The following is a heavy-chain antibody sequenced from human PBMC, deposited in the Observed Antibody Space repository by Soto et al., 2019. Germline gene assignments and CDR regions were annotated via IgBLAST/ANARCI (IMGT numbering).Heavy chain of an antibody. J-gene: IGHJ4*02. CDR3: ARAIIRPYYFDY. Sequence: EASVKVSCKASGYIFTNYYMHWVRQAPGQGLEWMGIINPSGGSTSYAQHFQGRVTMTRDTSTSTVYMELSSLRSEDTAVYYCARAIIRPYYFDYWGQGALVTVSS. CDR1: GYIFTNYY. D-gene: IGHD3-10*01. V-gene: IGHV1-46*03. CDR2: INPSGGST.